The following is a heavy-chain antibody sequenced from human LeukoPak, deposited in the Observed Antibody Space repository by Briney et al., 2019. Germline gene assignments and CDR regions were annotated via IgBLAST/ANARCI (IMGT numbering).Heavy chain of an antibody. Sequence: SETLSLTCTVSGGSISNYYWSWIRHPPGKGLEWIGYINYSGSANYNPSLKSRVSISVDLSTTQFSLKLTSVTAADTAVYYCARVYRDDFWSGYSTHFDYWGQGTLVTVSS. CDR3: ARVYRDDFWSGYSTHFDY. J-gene: IGHJ4*02. V-gene: IGHV4-59*01. CDR1: GGSISNYY. CDR2: INYSGSA. D-gene: IGHD3-3*01.